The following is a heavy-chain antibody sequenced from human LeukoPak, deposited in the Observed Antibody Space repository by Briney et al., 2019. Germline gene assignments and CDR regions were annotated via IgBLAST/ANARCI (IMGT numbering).Heavy chain of an antibody. J-gene: IGHJ4*02. D-gene: IGHD3-3*01. CDR3: ANDQYYDFWSGYDY. CDR2: IWYDGSNK. CDR1: GFTFSSYG. Sequence: GGSLRLSCAASGFTFSSYGMHWVRQAPGKGLEWVAVIWYDGSNKYYADSVKGRFTISRDNSKNTLYLQMNSLRAEDTAVYYCANDQYYDFWSGYDYWGQGTLVTVSS. V-gene: IGHV3-33*06.